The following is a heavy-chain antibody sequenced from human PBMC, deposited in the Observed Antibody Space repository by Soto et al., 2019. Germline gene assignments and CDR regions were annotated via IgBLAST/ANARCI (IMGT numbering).Heavy chain of an antibody. CDR2: IWSAGSNT. J-gene: IGHJ4*02. Sequence: PGGSLRLSCAASGLIFSSFGMHWVRQAPGKGLEWVAHIWSAGSNTYYADSVKGRFTISRDNSRNTLYLQMNSLRADDTAVYQCVRDPLWSGGHCDYWGQGTPVTVSS. V-gene: IGHV3-33*01. CDR1: GLIFSSFG. CDR3: VRDPLWSGGHCDY. D-gene: IGHD2-21*01.